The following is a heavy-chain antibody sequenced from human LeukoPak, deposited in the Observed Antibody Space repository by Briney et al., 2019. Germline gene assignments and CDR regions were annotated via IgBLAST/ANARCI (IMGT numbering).Heavy chain of an antibody. CDR3: ARVGGMTTVNNAAFDV. Sequence: RASQTLSLTCTVSGGSINSFYWNWIRQPPGKEPEWVGYIYHSGSTNYNPSLKSRLTISLDTPKNQLSLKLTSVTAADTAIYYCARVGGMTTVNNAAFDVWGQGTMVTVSS. CDR1: GGSINSFY. V-gene: IGHV4-59*01. D-gene: IGHD4-4*01. CDR2: IYHSGST. J-gene: IGHJ3*01.